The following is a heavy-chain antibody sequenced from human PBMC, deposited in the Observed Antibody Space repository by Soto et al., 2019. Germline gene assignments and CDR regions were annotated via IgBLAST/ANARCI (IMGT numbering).Heavy chain of an antibody. V-gene: IGHV3-30*18. J-gene: IGHJ4*02. CDR3: AKGPYCGGDCYYLGSVCFDY. Sequence: PGGSLRLSCAASGFTFSSYGMHWVRQAPGKGLEWVAVISYDGSNKYYADSVKGRFTISRDNSKNTLYLQMNSLRAEDTAVYYCAKGPYCGGDCYYLGSVCFDYWGQGTLVTVSS. D-gene: IGHD2-21*02. CDR1: GFTFSSYG. CDR2: ISYDGSNK.